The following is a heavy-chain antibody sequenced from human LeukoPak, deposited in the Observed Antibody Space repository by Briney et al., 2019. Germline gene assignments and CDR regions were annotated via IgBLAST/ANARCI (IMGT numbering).Heavy chain of an antibody. Sequence: GESLKISCKGSGYSFTSYWIGWVRQMPGKGLEWMGIIYPGDSDTRYSPSFQGQVTISADKSISTAYLQWSSLKASDTAMYYCARHMVDYGGNVVGFYFDYWGQGTLVTVSS. J-gene: IGHJ4*02. CDR3: ARHMVDYGGNVVGFYFDY. D-gene: IGHD4-23*01. V-gene: IGHV5-51*01. CDR1: GYSFTSYW. CDR2: IYPGDSDT.